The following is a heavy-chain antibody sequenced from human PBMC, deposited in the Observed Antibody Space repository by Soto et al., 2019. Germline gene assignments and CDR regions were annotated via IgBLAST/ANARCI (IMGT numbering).Heavy chain of an antibody. CDR1: GFTFSSYW. V-gene: IGHV3-7*05. Sequence: GGSLRLSCAASGFTFSSYWMSWVRQAPGKGLEWVANIKQDGSEKYYVDSVKGRFTISRDNAKNSLYLQMNSLRAEDTAVYYCASSPQLLNNFNYYGMDVWGQGTTVTVSS. J-gene: IGHJ6*02. CDR2: IKQDGSEK. CDR3: ASSPQLLNNFNYYGMDV. D-gene: IGHD2-2*01.